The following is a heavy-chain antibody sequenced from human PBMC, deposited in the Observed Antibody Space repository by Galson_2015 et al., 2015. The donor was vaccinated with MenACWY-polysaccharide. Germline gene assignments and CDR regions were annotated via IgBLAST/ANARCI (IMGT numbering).Heavy chain of an antibody. Sequence: SLRLSCAASGFTFSSYSMNWVRQAPGKGLEWVSYISSGGTIYYADSVKGRFTISRDNAKNSLYLQMNSLRDDDTAVYYCTKAGAKYCSGSSCYFNWFDPWGQGTLVTVSS. D-gene: IGHD2-15*01. CDR1: GFTFSSYS. CDR3: TKAGAKYCSGSSCYFNWFDP. V-gene: IGHV3-48*02. CDR2: ISSGGTI. J-gene: IGHJ5*02.